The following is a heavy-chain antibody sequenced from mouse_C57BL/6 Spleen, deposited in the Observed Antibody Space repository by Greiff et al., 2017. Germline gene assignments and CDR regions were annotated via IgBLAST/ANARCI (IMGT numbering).Heavy chain of an antibody. CDR2: INPSSGYT. CDR3: ARRDGSSYEAMDY. Sequence: QVHVKQSGAELAKPGASVKLSCKASGYTFTSYWMHWVKQRPGQGLEWIGYINPSSGYTKYNQKFKDKATLTADKSSSTAYMQLSSLTYEDSAVYYCARRDGSSYEAMDYWGQGTSVTVSS. J-gene: IGHJ4*01. CDR1: GYTFTSYW. D-gene: IGHD1-1*01. V-gene: IGHV1-7*01.